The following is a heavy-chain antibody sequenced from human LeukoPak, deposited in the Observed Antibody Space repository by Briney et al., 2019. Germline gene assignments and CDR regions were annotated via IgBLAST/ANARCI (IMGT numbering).Heavy chain of an antibody. CDR3: ARDTSVKRRGDFDY. Sequence: PGGSLRLSCAASGFTFSSYSMNWDRQAPGKGLEWVSYISSSSSTIYYADSVKGRFTISRDNAKNSLYLQMNSLRAEDTAVYYCARDTSVKRRGDFDYWGQGTLVTVSS. V-gene: IGHV3-48*04. J-gene: IGHJ4*02. D-gene: IGHD3-10*01. CDR1: GFTFSSYS. CDR2: ISSSSSTI.